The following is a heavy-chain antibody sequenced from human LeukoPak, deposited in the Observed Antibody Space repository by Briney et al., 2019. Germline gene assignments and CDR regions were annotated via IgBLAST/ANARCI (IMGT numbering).Heavy chain of an antibody. J-gene: IGHJ4*02. D-gene: IGHD4-17*01. V-gene: IGHV3-23*01. CDR1: GFTVTEYA. CDR3: ARGGDVDY. CDR2: ISGSGGST. Sequence: PGGSLRLSCAASGFTVTEYAMTWIRQSPGKGLEWVSAISGSGGSTYYADSVKGRFTISRDNAKNSLYLQMSSLRAEDTAVYYCARGGDVDYWGQGTLVTVSS.